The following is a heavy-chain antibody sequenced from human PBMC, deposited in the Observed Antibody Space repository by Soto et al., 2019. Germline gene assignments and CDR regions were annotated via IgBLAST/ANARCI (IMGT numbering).Heavy chain of an antibody. V-gene: IGHV1-69*13. D-gene: IGHD2-15*01. CDR3: AKGVRYWGDIVVVVAANYYMDV. Sequence: GASVKVSCKASGGTFSSYAISWVRQAPGQGLEWMGGIIPIFGTANYAQKFQGRVTITADESMSTAYMELSSLRAEDTAVYYCAKGVRYWGDIVVVVAANYYMDVWGKGTTVTVSS. J-gene: IGHJ6*03. CDR2: IIPIFGTA. CDR1: GGTFSSYA.